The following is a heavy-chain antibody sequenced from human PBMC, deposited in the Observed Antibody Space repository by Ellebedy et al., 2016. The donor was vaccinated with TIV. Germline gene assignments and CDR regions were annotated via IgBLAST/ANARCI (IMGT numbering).Heavy chain of an antibody. CDR2: IVGSES. Sequence: GESLKISCAASGFTFSSYAMSWVRQAPGKGLEWVSGIVGSESQKYADSVKGRFTISRDNSKRTVDLQMNSLRAEDTAIYFCAKDRTSGDGYWVFDNWGQGTLVSVSS. V-gene: IGHV3-23*01. CDR3: AKDRTSGDGYWVFDN. D-gene: IGHD5-18*01. J-gene: IGHJ4*02. CDR1: GFTFSSYA.